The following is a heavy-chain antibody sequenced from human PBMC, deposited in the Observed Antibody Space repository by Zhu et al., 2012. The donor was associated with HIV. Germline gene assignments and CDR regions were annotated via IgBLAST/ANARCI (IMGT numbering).Heavy chain of an antibody. CDR1: GFTFSTYS. D-gene: IGHD2-21*02. J-gene: IGHJ3*02. CDR3: AKALHLVVESALPRDCFDI. V-gene: IGHV3-23*01. CDR2: ISGSGGKT. Sequence: EVRLLESGGDLVQPGGSLRLSCAASGFTFSTYSMSWVRQAPGKGLEWVSIISGSGGKTDYADSVEGRFTISRDNSNNILYLQMNDLRAEDTALYYCAKALHLVVESALPRDCFDIWGQGTVVTVSS.